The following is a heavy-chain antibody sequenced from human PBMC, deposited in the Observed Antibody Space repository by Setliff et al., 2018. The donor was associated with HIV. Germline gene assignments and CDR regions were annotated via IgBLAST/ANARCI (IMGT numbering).Heavy chain of an antibody. Sequence: GESPKISCKGSGKSLSNYWINWVRQMPGKGLEWMGRIDPSDSYTNYGPSFQGHVTISADKSTNTAFLQWSSLKASDSAMYYCSRGIAVAGHDFANTPGDIWGQGTMVTVSS. CDR2: IDPSDSYT. CDR1: GKSLSNYW. J-gene: IGHJ3*02. V-gene: IGHV5-10-1*01. CDR3: SRGIAVAGHDFANTPGDI. D-gene: IGHD6-19*01.